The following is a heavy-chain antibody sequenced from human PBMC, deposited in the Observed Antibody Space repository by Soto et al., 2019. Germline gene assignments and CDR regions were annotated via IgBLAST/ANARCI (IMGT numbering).Heavy chain of an antibody. J-gene: IGHJ2*01. D-gene: IGHD3-9*01. CDR2: VYNSGST. CDR3: ARVPLTTYFDL. CDR1: GGSVSGGSYC. V-gene: IGHV4-61*01. Sequence: QVKLQESGPGLVKPSETLSLTCTVSGGSVSGGSYCWSWIRQPPGKGLECIGYVYNSGSTTYNPSLKSLVTISVDTSKNQFSLVLSSVTAADTSVYYCARVPLTTYFDLWGRGTLVTVST.